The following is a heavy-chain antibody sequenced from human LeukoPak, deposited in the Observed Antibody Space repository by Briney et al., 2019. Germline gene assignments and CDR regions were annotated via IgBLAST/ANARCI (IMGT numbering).Heavy chain of an antibody. D-gene: IGHD1-26*01. Sequence: SETLSLTCTVSGGSISSSYWSWLRQPPGKGLEWIGYIYYSGNTNYNPSLKSRVTVSVDTSKNQFSLRLSSVTAADTAVYYCARGPSGSYGFRFDPWGQGTLVTVSS. CDR2: IYYSGNT. CDR3: ARGPSGSYGFRFDP. J-gene: IGHJ5*02. V-gene: IGHV4-59*01. CDR1: GGSISSSY.